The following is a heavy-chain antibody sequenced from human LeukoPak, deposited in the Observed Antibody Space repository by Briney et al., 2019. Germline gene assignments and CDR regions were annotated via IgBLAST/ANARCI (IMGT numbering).Heavy chain of an antibody. CDR2: INPNRGGT. J-gene: IGHJ4*02. V-gene: IGHV1-2*02. CDR1: GYTFTGYY. D-gene: IGHD1-26*01. Sequence: ASVKVSCKASGYTFTGYYMHWVRQAPGQGLEWMGWINPNRGGTNYAQKFQGRVTMTRDTSISTAYMELSRLRSDDTAVYYCARDYGGSSFFDYWGQGTLVTVSS. CDR3: ARDYGGSSFFDY.